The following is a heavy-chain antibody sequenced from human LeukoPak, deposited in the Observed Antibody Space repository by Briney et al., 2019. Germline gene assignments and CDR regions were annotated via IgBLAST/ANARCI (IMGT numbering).Heavy chain of an antibody. D-gene: IGHD4-17*01. CDR1: GFTFSSYS. Sequence: GGSLRLSCAASGFTFSSYSMHWVRQAPGKGLEWVAVISYDAIHKYYADSVKGRFTISRDNAKNSLYLQMNSLRAEDTAMYYCGTALTPDDYWGQGTLVTVSS. CDR2: ISYDAIHK. J-gene: IGHJ4*02. CDR3: GTALTPDDY. V-gene: IGHV3-30-3*01.